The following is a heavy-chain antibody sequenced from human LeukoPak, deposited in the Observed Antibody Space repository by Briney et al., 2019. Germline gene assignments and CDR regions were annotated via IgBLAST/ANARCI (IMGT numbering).Heavy chain of an antibody. V-gene: IGHV4-59*01. D-gene: IGHD6-13*01. CDR1: GGSISSYY. Sequence: PSETLSLTCTVSGGSISSYYWSWIRQPPGKGLEWIGYIYHSGSTNYNPSLKSRVTISVDTSKNQFSLKLNSVTAADTAVYYCARVSRGSSWYYDYWGQGTLVTVSS. CDR3: ARVSRGSSWYYDY. J-gene: IGHJ4*02. CDR2: IYHSGST.